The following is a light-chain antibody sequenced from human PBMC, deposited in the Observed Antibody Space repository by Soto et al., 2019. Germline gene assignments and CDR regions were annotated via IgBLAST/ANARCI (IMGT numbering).Light chain of an antibody. V-gene: IGKV3-15*01. J-gene: IGKJ2*01. CDR3: HQYNSWPPGT. Sequence: EIVLTQSPAILSVSPGERATLSCRASQSISRSLAWYQQKPGQAPRLLISDASTRVTGIPARFSGSGSGTEFTLTISSLQSEDFALYYCHQYNSWPPGTFGQGTKVEIK. CDR1: QSISRS. CDR2: DAS.